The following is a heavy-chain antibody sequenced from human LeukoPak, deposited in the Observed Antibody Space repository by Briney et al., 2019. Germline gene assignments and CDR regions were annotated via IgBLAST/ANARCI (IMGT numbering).Heavy chain of an antibody. J-gene: IGHJ6*02. V-gene: IGHV4-34*01. Sequence: EINHSGSTNYNPSLKSRVTISVDTSKNQFSLKLSSVTAADTAVYYCASVGTVNYYYGMDVWGQGTTVTVSS. CDR2: INHSGST. CDR3: ASVGTVNYYYGMDV. D-gene: IGHD4-11*01.